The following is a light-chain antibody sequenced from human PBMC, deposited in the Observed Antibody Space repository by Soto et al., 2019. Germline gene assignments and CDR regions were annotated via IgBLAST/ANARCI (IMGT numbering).Light chain of an antibody. CDR2: GAS. CDR1: ESFSTNR. J-gene: IGKJ2*01. CDR3: QQYGPSPGYT. V-gene: IGKV3-20*01. Sequence: EIVLTQSPGTLSLSPGERATLSCRASESFSTNRLAWYQQKPGQAHRLLIYGASTRATGIPDRISGSWSGTNFSLTIIRLEPEDYSVYYCQQYGPSPGYTFGQGTKLDIK.